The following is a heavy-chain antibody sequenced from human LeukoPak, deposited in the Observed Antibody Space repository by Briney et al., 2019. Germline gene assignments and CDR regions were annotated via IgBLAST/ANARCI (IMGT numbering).Heavy chain of an antibody. CDR3: ATSGGFNSPRHY. CDR1: GDSISSYF. V-gene: IGHV4-59*01. D-gene: IGHD3-16*01. Sequence: SETLSLTCSVSGDSISSYFWAWIRQPPGKGLEWIGYVCYNGTTNYNPSLRNRVAISIDTSKNQFSLKLNSATAADTAVYYCATSGGFNSPRHYWSQGTLVTVSS. J-gene: IGHJ4*02. CDR2: VCYNGTT.